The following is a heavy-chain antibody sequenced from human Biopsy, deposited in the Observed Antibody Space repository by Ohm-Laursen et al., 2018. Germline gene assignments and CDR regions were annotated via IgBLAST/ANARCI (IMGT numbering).Heavy chain of an antibody. CDR1: GFTFNDVH. CDR2: ISDKARSYNI. CDR3: GSAASFGASHHWPHF. Sequence: SLRLSRTHSGFTFNDVHMHWVRQAPRRGLAWVGRISDKARSYNIEYVKTVKVRFTIPRDDSKNTVYLQMNSLKSEDTAVYFCGSAASFGASHHWPHFWGQGTLVTVSS. J-gene: IGHJ4*02. D-gene: IGHD4/OR15-4a*01. V-gene: IGHV3-72*01.